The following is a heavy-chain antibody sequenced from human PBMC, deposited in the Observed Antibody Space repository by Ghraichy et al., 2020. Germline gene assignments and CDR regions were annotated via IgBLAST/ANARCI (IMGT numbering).Heavy chain of an antibody. V-gene: IGHV1-18*01. J-gene: IGHJ3*02. D-gene: IGHD1/OR15-1a*01. CDR1: GYTFTSYG. CDR3: ASHTPNWNRGPDAFDI. CDR2: ISAYNGNT. Sequence: ASVKVSCKASGYTFTSYGISWVRQAPGQGLEWMGWISAYNGNTNYAQKLQGRVTMTTDTSTSTAYMELRSLRSDDTAVYYCASHTPNWNRGPDAFDIWGQGTMVTVSS.